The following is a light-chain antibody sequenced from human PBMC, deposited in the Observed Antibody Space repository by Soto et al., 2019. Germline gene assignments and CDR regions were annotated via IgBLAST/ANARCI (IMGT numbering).Light chain of an antibody. CDR2: LDRSGSY. J-gene: IGLJ3*02. Sequence: QSVLTQSTSASASLGSSVKLTCILSSGHSTYIIAWHQQQPGKAPRFLMTLDRSGSYNRGSGVPDRFSGSSSGADRYLTISNLQFEDEGDYYCETWYSNTPKVFGGGTRVTVL. V-gene: IGLV4-60*02. CDR1: SGHSTYI. CDR3: ETWYSNTPKV.